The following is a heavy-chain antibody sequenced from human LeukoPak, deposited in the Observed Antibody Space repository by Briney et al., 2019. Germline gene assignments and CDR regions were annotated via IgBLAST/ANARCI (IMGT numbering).Heavy chain of an antibody. J-gene: IGHJ4*02. V-gene: IGHV4-38-2*02. CDR2: IYHSGST. D-gene: IGHD5-18*01. CDR1: GYSISSGYY. CDR3: ARGKWIQLWLALY. Sequence: SETLSLTCTVSGYSISSGYYWGWIRQPPGKGLEWIGSIYHSGSTYYNPSLKSRVTISVDTSKNQFSLKLSSVTAADTAVYYCARGKWIQLWLALYWGQGTLVTVSP.